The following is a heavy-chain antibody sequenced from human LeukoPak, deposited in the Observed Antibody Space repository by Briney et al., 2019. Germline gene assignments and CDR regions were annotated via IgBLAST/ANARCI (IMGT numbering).Heavy chain of an antibody. CDR1: GGSISSYY. CDR3: ARAGHSSSSPFDY. D-gene: IGHD6-6*01. CDR2: IYYSGST. Sequence: PSETLSLTCTVSGGSISSYYWSWIRQPPGKGLEWIGYIYYSGSTNYNPSLKSRVTISVDTSKNQFSLKLSSVTAADTAVYYCARAGHSSSSPFDYWGQGTLVTVSS. V-gene: IGHV4-59*01. J-gene: IGHJ4*02.